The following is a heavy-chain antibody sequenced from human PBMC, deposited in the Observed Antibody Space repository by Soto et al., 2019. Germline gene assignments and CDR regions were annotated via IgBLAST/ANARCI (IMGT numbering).Heavy chain of an antibody. D-gene: IGHD3-22*01. CDR3: ARAGYYYDSSGPGGY. V-gene: IGHV3-21*01. J-gene: IGHJ4*02. CDR1: GFTFSSYS. Sequence: EVQLVESGGGLVKPGGSLRLSCAASGFTFSSYSMNWVRQAPGKGLEWVSSISSSSSYIYYADSVKGRFTISRDNAKNSLYLQMNSLTAEDTAVYYCARAGYYYDSSGPGGYWGQGTLVTVSS. CDR2: ISSSSSYI.